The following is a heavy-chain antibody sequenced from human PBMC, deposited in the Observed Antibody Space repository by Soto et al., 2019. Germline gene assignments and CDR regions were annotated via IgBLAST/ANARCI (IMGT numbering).Heavy chain of an antibody. J-gene: IGHJ6*03. V-gene: IGHV4-39*01. D-gene: IGHD4-4*01. CDR2: IYYSGST. CDR3: ARRASYSNYEGYYYYMDV. CDR1: GGSISSSSYY. Sequence: SETLSLTCTVSGGSISSSSYYWGWIRQPPGKGLEWIGSIYYSGSTYYNPSLKSRVTICVDTSKNQYSLKLSSVTAADTAVYYCARRASYSNYEGYYYYMDVWGKGTTVTVS.